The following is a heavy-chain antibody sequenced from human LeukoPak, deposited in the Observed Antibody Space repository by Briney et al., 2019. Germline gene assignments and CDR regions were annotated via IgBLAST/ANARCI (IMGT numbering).Heavy chain of an antibody. CDR3: ARSEDIDGNWFDP. D-gene: IGHD2-15*01. Sequence: SETLSLTCTVSGGSISSGGYYWSWLRQHPGTGLEWIGYIYYSGSTYYNPSLKSRVTISVDTSKNQFSLKLSSVTAADTAVYYCARSEDIDGNWFDPWGQGTLVTVSS. CDR1: GGSISSGGYY. CDR2: IYYSGST. J-gene: IGHJ5*02. V-gene: IGHV4-31*03.